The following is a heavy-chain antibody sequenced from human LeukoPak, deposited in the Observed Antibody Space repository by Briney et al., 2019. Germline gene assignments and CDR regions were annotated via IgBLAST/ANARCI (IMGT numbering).Heavy chain of an antibody. Sequence: ASVKVSCKASGYTFTIYSMSWVRQAPGQGLEWMGWISGYSGHTNYAQNLQGRVTMTTDTSTSTAYMELRSLRSDDTAVYYCARSSSPGLDYWGQGTLVTVSS. V-gene: IGHV1-18*01. D-gene: IGHD2-2*01. CDR1: GYTFTIYS. J-gene: IGHJ4*02. CDR3: ARSSSPGLDY. CDR2: ISGYSGHT.